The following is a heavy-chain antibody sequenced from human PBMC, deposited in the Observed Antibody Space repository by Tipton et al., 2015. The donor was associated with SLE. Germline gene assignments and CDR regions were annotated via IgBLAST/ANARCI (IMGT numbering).Heavy chain of an antibody. J-gene: IGHJ4*02. CDR1: GGSISSYY. CDR3: ARDRQPYFDY. Sequence: TLSLTCTVSGGSISSYYWSWIRQPPGKGLEWIGYIYYSGSTNYNPSLKSRVTISVDTSKNQFSLKLSSVTAADTAVHYCARDRQPYFDYWGQGTLVTVSS. D-gene: IGHD6-13*01. V-gene: IGHV4-59*01. CDR2: IYYSGST.